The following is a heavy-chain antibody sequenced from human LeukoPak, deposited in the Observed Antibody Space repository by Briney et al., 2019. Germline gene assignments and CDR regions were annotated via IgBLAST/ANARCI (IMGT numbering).Heavy chain of an antibody. Sequence: SVKVSCKASGGTFSSYAISWVRQAPGQGLEWMGRIIPILGIANYAQKFQGRVTITADKSTSTAYMELSSLRSEDTAVYYCARDRVGTNLGIHYYYGMDVWGQGTLVTVSS. CDR2: IIPILGIA. V-gene: IGHV1-69*04. D-gene: IGHD1-14*01. CDR3: ARDRVGTNLGIHYYYGMDV. CDR1: GGTFSSYA. J-gene: IGHJ6*02.